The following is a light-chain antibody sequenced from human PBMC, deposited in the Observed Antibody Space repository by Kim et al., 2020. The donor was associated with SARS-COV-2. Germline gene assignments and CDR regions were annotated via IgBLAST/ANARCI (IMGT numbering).Light chain of an antibody. CDR3: LQHSTYPIT. CDR1: PSISAT. CDR2: DVF. J-gene: IGKJ5*01. Sequence: VSPGETAILSCRASPSISATVAWYQLKPGQAPRLLIYDVFTRATGIPARFTGGVSGTEFTLTISSVQPEDFATYFCLQHSTYPITFGQGTRLEIK. V-gene: IGKV3-15*01.